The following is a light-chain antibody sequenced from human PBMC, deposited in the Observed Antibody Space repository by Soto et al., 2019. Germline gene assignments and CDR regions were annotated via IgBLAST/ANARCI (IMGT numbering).Light chain of an antibody. CDR3: CSYEGSSTS. CDR2: EGS. Sequence: QSALTQPASVSGSPGQSITISCTGTSSDVGSYNLVSWYQQHPGKAPKLMIYEGSKRPSGVSNRFSGSKSGNTASLTISGLQAEDEDDYYCCSYEGSSTSLGNGTKLTVL. CDR1: SSDVGSYNL. V-gene: IGLV2-23*01. J-gene: IGLJ1*01.